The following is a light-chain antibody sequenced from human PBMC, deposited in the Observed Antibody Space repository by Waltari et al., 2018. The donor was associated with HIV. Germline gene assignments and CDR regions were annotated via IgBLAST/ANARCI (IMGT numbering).Light chain of an antibody. Sequence: EIVMTQSPATLSLSPGERAILSCRASQSVASSLAWYQQKPGQAPRLLIYGVSTRAAGIPGRFSGRGSGTEFTLTISSLQSEDSAIYFCHQYNSWPPRYTFGQGTKLEI. CDR3: HQYNSWPPRYT. V-gene: IGKV3-15*01. CDR1: QSVASS. CDR2: GVS. J-gene: IGKJ2*01.